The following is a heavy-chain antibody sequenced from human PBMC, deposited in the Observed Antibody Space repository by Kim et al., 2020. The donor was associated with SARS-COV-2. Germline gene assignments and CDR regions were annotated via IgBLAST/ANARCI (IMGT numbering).Heavy chain of an antibody. D-gene: IGHD3-10*01. CDR2: INPSSGST. Sequence: ASVKVSCKASGYTITNFYVHWVRQAPGQGLEWMGVINPSSGSTLSAQKFQGRVTITSDTSTDTVYLEFRSLRSDDAAVYYCARGVNLALIRGVGIPFNW. CDR1: GYTITNFY. J-gene: IGHJ5*01. V-gene: IGHV1-46*01. CDR3: ARGVNLALIRGVGIPFNW.